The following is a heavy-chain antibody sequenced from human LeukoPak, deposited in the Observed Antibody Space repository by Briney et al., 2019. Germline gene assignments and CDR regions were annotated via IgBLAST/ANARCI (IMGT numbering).Heavy chain of an antibody. D-gene: IGHD6-13*01. J-gene: IGHJ5*02. CDR3: ARRGSSSWYARGWFDP. CDR1: GGSISSSSYY. Sequence: PSETLSLTCTVSGGSISSSSYYWGWIRQPPGKGLEWIGSIYYSGSTYYSPSLKSRVTISVDTSKNQFSLKLSSVTAADTAVYYCARRGSSSWYARGWFDPWGQGTLVSVSS. V-gene: IGHV4-39*01. CDR2: IYYSGST.